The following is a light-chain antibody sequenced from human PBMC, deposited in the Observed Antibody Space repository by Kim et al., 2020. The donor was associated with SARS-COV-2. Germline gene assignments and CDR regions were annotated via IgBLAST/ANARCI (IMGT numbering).Light chain of an antibody. J-gene: IGLJ1*01. CDR2: EVS. V-gene: IGLV2-23*02. CDR1: SSDVGDYNL. Sequence: QSALTQPASVSGSPGQSITISCTGTSSDVGDYNLVSWYQHHPGKAPKLILYEVSKRPSGVSNRFSGSKSGNTASLAISGLQAEDEADYYCCSYAGSTTIVFGSGTQLTVL. CDR3: CSYAGSTTIV.